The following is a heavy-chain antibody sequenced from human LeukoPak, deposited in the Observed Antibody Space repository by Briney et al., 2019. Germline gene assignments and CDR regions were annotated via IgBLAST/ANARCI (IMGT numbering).Heavy chain of an antibody. Sequence: ASVKVSCKASGYTFSNNDMNWVRQAPGQGLEWMGWMNPNSGNTGYVEKFQGRVTMTRSLSISTAYMELSSLRSEDTAVYYCARWGTGATSEKLDHWGQGTLVTVSS. CDR3: ARWGTGATSEKLDH. J-gene: IGHJ4*02. CDR2: MNPNSGNT. D-gene: IGHD3-16*01. V-gene: IGHV1-8*01. CDR1: GYTFSNND.